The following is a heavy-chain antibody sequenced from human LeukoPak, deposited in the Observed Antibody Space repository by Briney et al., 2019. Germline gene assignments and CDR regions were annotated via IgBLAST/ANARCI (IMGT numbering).Heavy chain of an antibody. CDR1: GFTFSAYN. CDR3: ARDPYSGGYGAYYYYYMDV. V-gene: IGHV3-21*01. Sequence: PGGALRLSCAASGFTFSAYNMNWVRRTPGKGLEWVSSITTSSTYMFYADAVRGRFTISRDNAENSLYLQMNSLRDEDTAVYYCARDPYSGGYGAYYYYYMDVWGKGTTVTVSS. CDR2: ITTSSTYM. J-gene: IGHJ6*03. D-gene: IGHD6-19*01.